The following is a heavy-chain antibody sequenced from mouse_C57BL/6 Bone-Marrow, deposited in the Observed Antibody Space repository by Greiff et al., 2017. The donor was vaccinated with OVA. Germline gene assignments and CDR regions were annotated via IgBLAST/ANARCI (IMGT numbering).Heavy chain of an antibody. CDR1: GYTFTSYW. Sequence: VQLQQPGAELVKPGASVKLSCQASGYTFTSYWITWVKQRPGQGLEWIGDIYPGSGSPNYNDKFKSKATLTVDTSSSPAYMQLSSLTSEDSAVYYSERRDLRANWPWFAYWGTGTTVTVSS. CDR3: ERRDLRANWPWFAY. J-gene: IGHJ1*03. V-gene: IGHV1-55*01. CDR2: IYPGSGSP. D-gene: IGHD4-1*01.